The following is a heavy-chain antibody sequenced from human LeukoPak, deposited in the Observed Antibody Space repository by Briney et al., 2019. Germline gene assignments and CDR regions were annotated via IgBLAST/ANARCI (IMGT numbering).Heavy chain of an antibody. Sequence: PSETLSLTCSVSNGSVTSSYWSWIRQSPGKGLEWIAYIHYSGNTNYNLSLKSRVTMSMDTSKNQFSLKLSSVTAADTAVYYCASHSSGWYYFDYWGQGTLVTVSS. CDR3: ASHSSGWYYFDY. CDR2: IHYSGNT. J-gene: IGHJ4*02. V-gene: IGHV4-59*02. CDR1: NGSVTSSY. D-gene: IGHD6-19*01.